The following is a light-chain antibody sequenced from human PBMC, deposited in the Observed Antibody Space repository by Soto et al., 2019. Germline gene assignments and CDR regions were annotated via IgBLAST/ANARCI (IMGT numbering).Light chain of an antibody. CDR3: CSYAGSYTWV. CDR2: GVT. Sequence: QSALTQPRSVSGSPGQSVTISCTGTSSDVGGYNFVSWYQQHPGKAPKLMIYGVTKRPSGVPDRFSGSKSGNTASLTISGLQAEDEADYYCCSYAGSYTWVFGGGTQLT. J-gene: IGLJ3*02. V-gene: IGLV2-11*01. CDR1: SSDVGGYNF.